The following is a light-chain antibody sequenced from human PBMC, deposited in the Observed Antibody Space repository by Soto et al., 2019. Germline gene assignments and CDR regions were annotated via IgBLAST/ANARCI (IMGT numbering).Light chain of an antibody. CDR3: QAYATSLSGYVV. V-gene: IGLV1-40*01. CDR2: GNS. J-gene: IGLJ2*01. CDR1: SSNIGAGYD. Sequence: QSVLTQPPSVSGAPGQRVTISCTGSSSNIGAGYDLHWYQQLPGTAPKLLIYGNSNRPSGVPDRFSGSKSGTSASLAITGLQAEEEADYYGQAYATSLSGYVVFGGGTKLTVL.